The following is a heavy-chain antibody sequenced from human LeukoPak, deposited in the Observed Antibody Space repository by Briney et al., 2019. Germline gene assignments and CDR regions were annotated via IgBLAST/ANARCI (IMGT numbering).Heavy chain of an antibody. CDR1: GYTFTSYG. Sequence: ASVKVSCKASGYTFTSYGISWVRQAPGQGLEWMGWINPNSGGTNYAQKFQGRVTMTRDTSISTAYMELSRLRSDDTAVYYCARGSPEWFNWFDPWGQGTLVTVSS. CDR2: INPNSGGT. D-gene: IGHD3-3*01. CDR3: ARGSPEWFNWFDP. J-gene: IGHJ5*02. V-gene: IGHV1-2*02.